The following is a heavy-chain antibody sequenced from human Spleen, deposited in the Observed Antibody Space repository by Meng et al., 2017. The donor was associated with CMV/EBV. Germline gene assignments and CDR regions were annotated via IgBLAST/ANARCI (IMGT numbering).Heavy chain of an antibody. Sequence: SCKTSTDPFSTYYIHWVRQAPGQGPEWMGFMNPSGGTKSYAQNFQTRVTMTRDTSTSTVYMELSSLRSEDTAVYYCARDGSYGTDYWGQGTLVTVSS. D-gene: IGHD3-10*01. CDR1: TDPFSTYY. J-gene: IGHJ4*02. CDR2: MNPSGGTK. V-gene: IGHV1-46*01. CDR3: ARDGSYGTDY.